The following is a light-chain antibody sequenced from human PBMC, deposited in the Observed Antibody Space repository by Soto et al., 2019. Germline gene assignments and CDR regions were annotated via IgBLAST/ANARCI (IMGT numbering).Light chain of an antibody. Sequence: QSALTQPASVSGSPGQSITISCTGTISDVGSYNLVSWYQQHPGKAPKLMIYEVSKRPSGVSNRFSGSKSGNTASLTISGLQTEDEADYYCCSYAGRDVVFGGGTKLTVL. CDR1: ISDVGSYNL. CDR2: EVS. J-gene: IGLJ2*01. CDR3: CSYAGRDVV. V-gene: IGLV2-23*02.